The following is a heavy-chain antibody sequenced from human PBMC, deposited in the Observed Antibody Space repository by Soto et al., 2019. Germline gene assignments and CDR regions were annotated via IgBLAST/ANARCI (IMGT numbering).Heavy chain of an antibody. CDR2: IDSDGWGT. CDR3: TRTNYGMDV. J-gene: IGHJ6*02. V-gene: IGHV3-74*01. CDR1: VFTFRNYR. Sequence: GSLRLSCAASVFTFRNYRMNWVRQAPGKGLVWVSRIDSDGWGTTYADSVKGRFTISRDNAKNTVYLQMDSLRAEDTALYYCTRTNYGMDVWGQGTTVTVSS.